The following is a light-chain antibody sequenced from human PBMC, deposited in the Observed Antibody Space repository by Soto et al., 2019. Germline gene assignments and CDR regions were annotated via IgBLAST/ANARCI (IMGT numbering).Light chain of an antibody. Sequence: DIQMTQSPSSLSASVGDRVTITCRASQSISSYLNWYQQKPGKAPKLLIYAASSLQSGVPSRFSGTASGTDFTLTISSMKPEDFATYYCQQSYSTPLTFGGGTKVDIK. CDR3: QQSYSTPLT. J-gene: IGKJ4*01. V-gene: IGKV1-39*01. CDR1: QSISSY. CDR2: AAS.